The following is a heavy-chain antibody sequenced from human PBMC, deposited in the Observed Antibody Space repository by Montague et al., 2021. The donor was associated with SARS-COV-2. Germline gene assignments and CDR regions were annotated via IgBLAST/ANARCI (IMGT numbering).Heavy chain of an antibody. CDR2: IYWYDDK. D-gene: IGHD3-9*01. CDR3: AHSPSYYDLLTGYYNGHFDY. V-gene: IGHV2-5*01. CDR1: GFSLSTSKVG. J-gene: IGHJ4*02. Sequence: PALVKPTQTLTLTCTFSGFSLSTSKVGVGWIRQPPGKALEWLALIYWYDDKRYSPSLKSRLTITKDTSKNQVVLTMTNMGPVDTATYYCAHSPSYYDLLTGYYNGHFDYWGQGTLVTVSS.